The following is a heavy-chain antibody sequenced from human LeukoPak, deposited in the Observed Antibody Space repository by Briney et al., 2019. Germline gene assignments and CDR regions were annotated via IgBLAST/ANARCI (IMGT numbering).Heavy chain of an antibody. J-gene: IGHJ4*02. V-gene: IGHV3-21*01. CDR2: ISSSSSYI. CDR1: GFTFSSYS. D-gene: IGHD6-19*01. Sequence: GGSLRLSCAASGFTFSSYSMNWVRQAPGKGLEWVSSISSSSSYIYYADSVKGRFTISRGNAKNSLYLQMNSLRAEDTAVYYCARSSGWNFDYWGQGTLVTVSS. CDR3: ARSSGWNFDY.